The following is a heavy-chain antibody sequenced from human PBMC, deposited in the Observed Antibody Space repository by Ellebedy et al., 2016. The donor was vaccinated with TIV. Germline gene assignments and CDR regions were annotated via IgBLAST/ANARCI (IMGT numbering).Heavy chain of an antibody. CDR1: GNSFSSYW. D-gene: IGHD1-7*01. V-gene: IGHV5-10-1*01. CDR2: IHPSDSYT. J-gene: IGHJ5*02. CDR3: AKGTSP. Sequence: GESLKIYCKDSGNSFSSYWISWVRQMHGTGLEWMGRIHPSDSYTNYNPSFQGHVTISADKSISTAYLQWSSLKASDTARYYCAKGTSPWGQGTLVTVSS.